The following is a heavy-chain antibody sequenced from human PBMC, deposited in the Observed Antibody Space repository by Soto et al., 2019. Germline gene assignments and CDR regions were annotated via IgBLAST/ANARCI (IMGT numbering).Heavy chain of an antibody. CDR3: TRGFRAGSMEY. V-gene: IGHV3-74*01. CDR1: GYTFSSYW. J-gene: IGHJ4*02. D-gene: IGHD1-26*01. Sequence: EVRLVQSGGGSAPPGGSLRLSCSASGYTFSSYWMYWVRQLPGKGLVWVSRIKSDGSGVTYADSVKGRFTPSRDNAQNTLYLQLTSLRGEDTAVYYCTRGFRAGSMEYWGQGNAVTVSS. CDR2: IKSDGSGV.